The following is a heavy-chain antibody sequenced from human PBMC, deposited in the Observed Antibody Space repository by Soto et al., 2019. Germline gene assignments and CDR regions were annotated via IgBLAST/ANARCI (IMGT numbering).Heavy chain of an antibody. CDR3: AKDPALIQLWFGLSV. J-gene: IGHJ4*02. CDR2: ISGSGGST. V-gene: IGHV3-23*01. D-gene: IGHD5-18*01. Sequence: EVQLLESGGGLVQPGGSLRLSCAASGFTFSSYAMSWVRQAPGKGLEWVSAISGSGGSTYYADSMKGRFTISRDNSKNTLYLQMNSLRAEDTAVYYCAKDPALIQLWFGLSVWGQGTLVTVSS. CDR1: GFTFSSYA.